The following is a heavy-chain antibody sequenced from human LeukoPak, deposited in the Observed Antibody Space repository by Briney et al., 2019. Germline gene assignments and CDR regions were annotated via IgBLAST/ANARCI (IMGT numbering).Heavy chain of an antibody. J-gene: IGHJ4*02. CDR3: ARDPRFPISPNYYGSGSYLDY. CDR2: INHSGST. Sequence: SETLSLTCAVYVGSFSGYYWSWIRQPPGKGLEWIGEINHSGSTNYNPSLKSRVTISVDTSKNQFSLKLSSVTAADTAVYYCARDPRFPISPNYYGSGSYLDYWGQGNLVTVSS. CDR1: VGSFSGYY. V-gene: IGHV4-34*01. D-gene: IGHD3-10*01.